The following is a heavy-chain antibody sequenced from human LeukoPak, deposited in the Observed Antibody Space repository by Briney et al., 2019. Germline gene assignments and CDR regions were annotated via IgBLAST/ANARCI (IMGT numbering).Heavy chain of an antibody. V-gene: IGHV3-30*02. J-gene: IGHJ4*02. CDR2: IRYDGSNK. CDR3: AKDLNRYQLLYYFDY. D-gene: IGHD2-2*01. Sequence: GGSLRLSCAASGFTFSSYGMYWVRQAPGKGLEWVAFIRYDGSNKYYADSVKGRFTISRDNSKNTLYLQMNSLRAEDTAVYYCAKDLNRYQLLYYFDYWGQGTLVTVSS. CDR1: GFTFSSYG.